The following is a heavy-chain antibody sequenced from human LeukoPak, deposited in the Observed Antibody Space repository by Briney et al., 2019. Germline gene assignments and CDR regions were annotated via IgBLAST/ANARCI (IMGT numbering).Heavy chain of an antibody. CDR2: ISYDGNIK. V-gene: IGHV3-30-3*01. CDR1: GSTFSSYA. D-gene: IGHD6-6*01. Sequence: GRSLRLSCAASGSTFSSYAMHWVRQAPGQGLDWVAVISYDGNIKYYADSVKGRFTISRDNSKNTLYVQMNSLRADDTALYYCVRRYRSSSLDYWGQGTLVTVSS. J-gene: IGHJ4*02. CDR3: VRRYRSSSLDY.